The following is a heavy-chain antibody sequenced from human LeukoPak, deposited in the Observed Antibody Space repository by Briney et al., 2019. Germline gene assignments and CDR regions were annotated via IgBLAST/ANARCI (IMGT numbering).Heavy chain of an antibody. D-gene: IGHD1-26*01. CDR3: ARIRPVGATTGWFDP. Sequence: ASVKVSCKASGYTFTGYYMHWVRQAPGQALEWMGWINPNSGGTNYAQKFQGRVTMTRDTSISTAYMELSRLRSDDTAVYYCARIRPVGATTGWFDPWGQGTLVTVSS. J-gene: IGHJ5*02. CDR1: GYTFTGYY. V-gene: IGHV1-2*02. CDR2: INPNSGGT.